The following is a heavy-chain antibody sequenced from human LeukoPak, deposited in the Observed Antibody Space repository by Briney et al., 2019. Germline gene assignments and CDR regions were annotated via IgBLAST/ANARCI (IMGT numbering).Heavy chain of an antibody. J-gene: IGHJ4*02. V-gene: IGHV1-18*01. CDR2: ISAYNGNT. CDR3: ARGGRFLEWFPLDY. CDR1: GYTFTSYG. Sequence: ASVKVSCKASGYTFTSYGISWVRQAPGQGVEWMGWISAYNGNTNYAQKLQGRVTMTTDTSTSKAYMELRSLRSEDTAVYYCARGGRFLEWFPLDYWGQGTLVTVSS. D-gene: IGHD3-3*01.